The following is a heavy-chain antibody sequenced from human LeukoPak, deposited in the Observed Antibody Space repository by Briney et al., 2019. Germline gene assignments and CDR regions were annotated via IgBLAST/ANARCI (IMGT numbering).Heavy chain of an antibody. CDR1: GGSFSGYY. CDR3: ARAKGDSSGYYYGYWFDP. Sequence: SETLSLTCAVSGGSFSGYYWSWIRQPPGKGLEWIGEINHSGSTNYNPSLKSRVTISVDTSKNQFSLKLSSVTAADTAVYYCARAKGDSSGYYYGYWFDPWGQGTLVTVSS. D-gene: IGHD3-22*01. J-gene: IGHJ5*02. V-gene: IGHV4-34*01. CDR2: INHSGST.